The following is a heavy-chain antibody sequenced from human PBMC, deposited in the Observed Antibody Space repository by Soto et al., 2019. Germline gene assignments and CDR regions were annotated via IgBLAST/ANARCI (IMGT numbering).Heavy chain of an antibody. CDR3: ARPLGYSTGYYVY. V-gene: IGHV1-3*04. Sequence: ASVKVSCKASGYSFTSYVMHWVRQAPGQRLEWMGWINTGNGNTKYSQEFQGRVTITRDTSASIAHMELSSLRSEDTAVYYCARPLGYSTGYYVYWGQGTLVTVSS. D-gene: IGHD3-22*01. CDR2: INTGNGNT. J-gene: IGHJ4*02. CDR1: GYSFTSYV.